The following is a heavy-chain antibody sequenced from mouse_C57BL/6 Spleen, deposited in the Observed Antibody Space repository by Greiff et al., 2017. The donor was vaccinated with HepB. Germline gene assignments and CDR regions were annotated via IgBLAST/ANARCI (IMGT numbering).Heavy chain of an antibody. CDR1: GYTFTSYW. V-gene: IGHV1-61*01. J-gene: IGHJ4*01. Sequence: QVQLQQPGAELVRPGSSVKLSCKASGYTFTSYWMDWVKQRPGQGLEWIGNIYPSDSETHYNQKFKDKATLTVDKSSSTAYMQLSSLTSEDSAVYYWARSGLGDGYYDAMDYWGQGTSVTVSS. D-gene: IGHD2-3*01. CDR3: ARSGLGDGYYDAMDY. CDR2: IYPSDSET.